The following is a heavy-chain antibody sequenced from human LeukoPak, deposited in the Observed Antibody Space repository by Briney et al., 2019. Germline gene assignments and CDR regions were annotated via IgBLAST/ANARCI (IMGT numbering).Heavy chain of an antibody. CDR3: ARSLVTAISIGY. D-gene: IGHD2-21*02. Sequence: PGGSLRLSCSASGFTFSSYSMNWLRQAPGKGLEWVSSISSSSSYIYYADSVKGRFTISRDNAKYSLYLQRNSLRAEDTAVYYCARSLVTAISIGYWGQGTLVTVSS. J-gene: IGHJ4*02. V-gene: IGHV3-21*01. CDR2: ISSSSSYI. CDR1: GFTFSSYS.